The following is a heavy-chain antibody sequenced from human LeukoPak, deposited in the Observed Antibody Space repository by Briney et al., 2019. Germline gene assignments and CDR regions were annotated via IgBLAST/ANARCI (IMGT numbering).Heavy chain of an antibody. D-gene: IGHD1-1*01. J-gene: IGHJ4*02. Sequence: GGSLTLSCAASGFTFRRYWMSWVGPAAGKGGAGVGNIKQDGSETYYVDSVKGRFTVSRDNPKNSLYLQMNSLRAEDTAVYYCARVRTGTRDFDSWGQGTLVTVSS. V-gene: IGHV3-7*04. CDR2: IKQDGSET. CDR1: GFTFRRYW. CDR3: ARVRTGTRDFDS.